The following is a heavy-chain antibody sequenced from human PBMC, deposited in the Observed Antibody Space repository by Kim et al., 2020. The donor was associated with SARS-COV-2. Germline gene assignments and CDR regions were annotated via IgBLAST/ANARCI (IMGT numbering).Heavy chain of an antibody. D-gene: IGHD3-3*01. CDR2: K. J-gene: IGHJ6*02. CDR3: ARVTKDGMAV. Sequence: KYYVDSVRGRFTISRDNAKNSLYLQMNSLRSEDTAVYYCARVTKDGMAVWGQGTTVTVSS. V-gene: IGHV3-7*01.